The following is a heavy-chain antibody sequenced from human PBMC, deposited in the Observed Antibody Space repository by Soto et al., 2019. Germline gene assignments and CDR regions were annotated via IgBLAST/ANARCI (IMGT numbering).Heavy chain of an antibody. CDR1: GFTFSNYW. J-gene: IGHJ6*02. D-gene: IGHD2-15*01. CDR2: ISSSNRTI. V-gene: IGHV3-48*02. Sequence: GGSLRLSCGASGFTFSNYWLNWVRQAPGKGLEWVSYISSSNRTINYADSVQGRFIISRDNAKNSLYLQMHSLRDEDTAVYYCAREGWPLLQTGMDVWGQGTTVTVS. CDR3: AREGWPLLQTGMDV.